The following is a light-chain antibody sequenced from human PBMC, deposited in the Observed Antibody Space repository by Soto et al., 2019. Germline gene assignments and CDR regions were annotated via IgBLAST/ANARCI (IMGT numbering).Light chain of an antibody. CDR2: WAS. CDR1: QSVLYSPNNKNY. V-gene: IGKV4-1*01. J-gene: IGKJ2*01. CDR3: QQYYSTPPT. Sequence: DIVMTQSPDSLAVSLGEGATINCKSSQSVLYSPNNKNYLAWYQQKPGQPPKLLIYWASTRESGVPDRFSGSGSGTDFTLTISSLQAEDVAVYYCQQYYSTPPTFGQGTKLEIK.